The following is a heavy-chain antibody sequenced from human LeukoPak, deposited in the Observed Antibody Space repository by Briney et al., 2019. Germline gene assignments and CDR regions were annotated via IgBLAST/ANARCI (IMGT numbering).Heavy chain of an antibody. V-gene: IGHV4-39*07. CDR1: GGSISSSSYY. D-gene: IGHD6-13*01. CDR3: ARGHSSSWFHMDWFDP. CDR2: FYYSGST. Sequence: PSETLSLTCTVSGGSISSSSYYWGWIRQPPGKGLEWVGSFYYSGSTYYNPSLKSRVTISVDTSKNQFSLKLSSVTAADTAVYYCARGHSSSWFHMDWFDPWGQGTLVTVSS. J-gene: IGHJ5*02.